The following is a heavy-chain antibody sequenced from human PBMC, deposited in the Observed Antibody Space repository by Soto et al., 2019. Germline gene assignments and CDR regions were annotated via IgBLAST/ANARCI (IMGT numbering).Heavy chain of an antibody. D-gene: IGHD1-26*01. CDR1: GGSISSCGYS. V-gene: IGHV4-30-2*01. CDR3: AREGGIVGATAADY. J-gene: IGHJ4*02. CDR2: IYHSGST. Sequence: SETLSLTCAVSGGSISSCGYSWSWIRQPPGKGLEWIGYIYHSGSTYYNPSLKSRVTISVDRSKNQFSLKLSSVTAADTAVYYCAREGGIVGATAADYWGQGTLVTVSS.